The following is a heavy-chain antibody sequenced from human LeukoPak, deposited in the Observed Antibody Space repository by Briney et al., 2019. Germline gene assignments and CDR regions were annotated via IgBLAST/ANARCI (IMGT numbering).Heavy chain of an antibody. D-gene: IGHD2-2*01. V-gene: IGHV3-48*04. CDR2: ISGSGNTI. CDR3: ARLHFYSTSRYGAFDI. J-gene: IGHJ3*02. CDR1: GFTFSHYW. Sequence: GGSLRLSCAASGFTFSHYWMSWVRQAPGKGLNRVSYISGSGNTIYYADSVKGRFTISRDNAKNSLYLQMNSLRAEDTAVYYCARLHFYSTSRYGAFDIWGRGTMVTVSS.